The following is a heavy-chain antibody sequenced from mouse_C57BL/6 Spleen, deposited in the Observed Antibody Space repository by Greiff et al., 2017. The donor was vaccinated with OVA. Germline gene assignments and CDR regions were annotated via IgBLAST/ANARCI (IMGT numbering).Heavy chain of an antibody. D-gene: IGHD3-2*02. J-gene: IGHJ2*01. CDR1: GYTFTSYW. Sequence: QVQLQQSGAELVKPGASVKLSCKASGYTFTSYWMQWVKQRPGQGLEWIGEIDPSDSYPNSNQKFKGKATLTVDTSSSTAYMQLSSLTSEDSAVYYCARGDSSGYYWGQGTTLTVSS. V-gene: IGHV1-50*01. CDR2: IDPSDSYP. CDR3: ARGDSSGYY.